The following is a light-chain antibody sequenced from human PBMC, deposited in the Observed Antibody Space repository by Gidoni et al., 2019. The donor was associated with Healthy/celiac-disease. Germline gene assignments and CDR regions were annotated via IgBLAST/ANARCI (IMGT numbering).Light chain of an antibody. CDR1: QSISSW. V-gene: IGKV1-5*01. J-gene: IGKJ1*01. CDR2: DAS. CDR3: QQYNSWWT. Sequence: DIQMTQSPSTLSASVVDRVTITCRASQSISSWLAWYQQKPGKAPKLLIYDASSLESGVPSRFSGSGSGTEFTLTISSLQPDDFATYYCQQYNSWWTFGQGTKVEIK.